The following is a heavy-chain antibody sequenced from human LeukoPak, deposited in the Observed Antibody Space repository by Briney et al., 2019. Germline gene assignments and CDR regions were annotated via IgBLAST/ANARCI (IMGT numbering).Heavy chain of an antibody. CDR3: ATSSGGSDHDYFDY. D-gene: IGHD1-26*01. CDR1: GLPFNTYG. V-gene: IGHV3-33*01. CDR2: IWYDGSKK. J-gene: IGHJ4*02. Sequence: GRSLRLSCAVSGLPFNTYGMHWFRQAPGKGLEWVAVIWYDGSKKYYADSVKGRFTISRDNSKNILYLQMSSLSAEDTAVYYCATSSGGSDHDYFDYWGQGTLVTVSS.